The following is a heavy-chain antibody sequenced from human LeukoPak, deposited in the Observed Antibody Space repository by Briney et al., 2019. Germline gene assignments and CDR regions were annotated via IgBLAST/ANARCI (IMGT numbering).Heavy chain of an antibody. CDR1: GGSITSTTYY. V-gene: IGHV4-61*05. Sequence: SETLSLTCTVSGGSITSTTYYWGWIRQPPGKGLEWIGYIYYSGSTNYNPSLKSRVTISVDTSKNQFSLKLSSVTAADTAVYYCARVGGYYYDSSGYHHNWFDPWGQGTLVTVSS. CDR2: IYYSGST. J-gene: IGHJ5*02. CDR3: ARVGGYYYDSSGYHHNWFDP. D-gene: IGHD3-22*01.